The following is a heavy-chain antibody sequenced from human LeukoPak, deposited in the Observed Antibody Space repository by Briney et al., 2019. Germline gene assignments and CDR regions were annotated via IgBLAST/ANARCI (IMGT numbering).Heavy chain of an antibody. J-gene: IGHJ4*02. CDR1: GYSFTSYW. V-gene: IGHV5-51*01. Sequence: GESLKISCKGSGYSFTSYWIGWVRQMPGKGLEWMGIIYPGDSDTRYSPSFQGQVTISADKSISTAYLQWSSLKASDTATYYCARHHLGKWELHPFDYWGQGTLVTVSS. D-gene: IGHD1-26*01. CDR2: IYPGDSDT. CDR3: ARHHLGKWELHPFDY.